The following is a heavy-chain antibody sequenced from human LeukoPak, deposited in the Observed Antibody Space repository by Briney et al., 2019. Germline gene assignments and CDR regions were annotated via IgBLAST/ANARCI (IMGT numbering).Heavy chain of an antibody. J-gene: IGHJ4*02. CDR2: MRVDGTDI. Sequence: GGSLRLSCAASGFTCTNDFMTWVRQPPGKGLEWVANMRVDGTDIHYVDSVKGRFTISSDNARNSLYLQMNTLRAEDTAVYYCARGRGWTYDSWGRGTLVTVSS. CDR3: ARGRGWTYDS. V-gene: IGHV3-7*04. CDR1: GFTCTNDF. D-gene: IGHD6-19*01.